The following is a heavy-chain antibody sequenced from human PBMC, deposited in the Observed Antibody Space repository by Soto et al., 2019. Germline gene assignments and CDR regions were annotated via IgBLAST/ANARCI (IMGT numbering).Heavy chain of an antibody. J-gene: IGHJ6*02. CDR1: GGSISRGGYY. Sequence: PSETLSLTCTVSGGSISRGGYYWSWIRQHPGKGLEWIGYIYYSGSTYYNPSLKSRVTISVDTSKNQFSLKLSSVTAADTAVYYCARDPEIVVVTSAILLGGIDVRGQGTTVTVSS. D-gene: IGHD3-22*01. CDR2: IYYSGST. CDR3: ARDPEIVVVTSAILLGGIDV. V-gene: IGHV4-31*03.